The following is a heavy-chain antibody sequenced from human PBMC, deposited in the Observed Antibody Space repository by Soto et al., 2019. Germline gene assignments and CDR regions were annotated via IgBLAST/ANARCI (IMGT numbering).Heavy chain of an antibody. CDR3: ARRPGSSWYLNWFDP. CDR2: MNPNSGNT. D-gene: IGHD6-13*01. Sequence: QVQLVQSGAEVKKPGASVKVSCKTSGYPFTSYDINWVRQATGQGLEWMGSMNPNSGNTDYAQQLQGRVTMTRNTSINTAYMELGSLRSDDTAVYYCARRPGSSWYLNWFDPWGQGTLVIVSS. J-gene: IGHJ5*02. CDR1: GYPFTSYD. V-gene: IGHV1-8*01.